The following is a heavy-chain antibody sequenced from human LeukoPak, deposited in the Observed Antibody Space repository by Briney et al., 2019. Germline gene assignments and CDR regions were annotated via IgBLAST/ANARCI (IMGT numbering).Heavy chain of an antibody. Sequence: GGSLRLSCAASGFSFSTTWMHWVRQAPGKGLVWVSLIRSDGSTIYADSVKGRFTISRDNAKNTLYLQMNSLRAEDTAVYYCARDRRNYYDSSGYHNAEFFQHWGQGTLVTVSS. D-gene: IGHD3-22*01. CDR2: IRSDGST. CDR3: ARDRRNYYDSSGYHNAEFFQH. V-gene: IGHV3-74*01. J-gene: IGHJ1*01. CDR1: GFSFSTTW.